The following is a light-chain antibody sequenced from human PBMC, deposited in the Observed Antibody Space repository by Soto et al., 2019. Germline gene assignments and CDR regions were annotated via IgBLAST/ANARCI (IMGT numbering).Light chain of an antibody. CDR1: SSEVGVYNY. CDR2: DVS. CDR3: SSYTSSSTLV. V-gene: IGLV2-14*01. J-gene: IGLJ1*01. Sequence: SLLTQPAPLSGSPGQSITISCTGTSSEVGVYNYVSWYQQHPGKAPKLMIYDVSNRPSGVSNRFSGSKSGNTASLTISGLQAEDEADYYCSSYTSSSTLVFGTGTKVTVL.